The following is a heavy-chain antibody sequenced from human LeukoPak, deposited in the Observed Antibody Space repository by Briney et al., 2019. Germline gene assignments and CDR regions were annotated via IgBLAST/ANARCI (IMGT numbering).Heavy chain of an antibody. J-gene: IGHJ4*02. CDR2: ISYDGSNK. Sequence: PGRSLRLSCAASGFTFSTYAMHWVRQVPGKGLEWVAFISYDGSNKYYADSVKGRFTISRDNSKNTLYLQMNSLRAEDTAVYYCASWRARFGELSNYWGQGTLVTVSS. V-gene: IGHV3-30-3*01. CDR3: ASWRARFGELSNY. CDR1: GFTFSTYA. D-gene: IGHD3-10*01.